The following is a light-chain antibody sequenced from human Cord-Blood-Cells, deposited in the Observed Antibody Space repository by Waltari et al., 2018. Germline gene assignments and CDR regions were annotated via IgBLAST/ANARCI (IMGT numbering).Light chain of an antibody. CDR2: DVS. CDR1: SSDVGGYNY. Sequence: QSALTQPASVSGSPGQSITISCTGSSSDVGGYNYVSWYQQHPGKAPKLILYDVSNRPSGVSNRCSGSKSGNTASLTISGLQAEDEADYYCSSYTSSSTVVFGGGTKLTVL. CDR3: SSYTSSSTVV. J-gene: IGLJ2*01. V-gene: IGLV2-14*01.